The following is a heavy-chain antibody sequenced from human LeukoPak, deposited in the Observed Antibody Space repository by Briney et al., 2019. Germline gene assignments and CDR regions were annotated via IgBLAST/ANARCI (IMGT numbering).Heavy chain of an antibody. CDR3: ARDFSSSWYAFDI. D-gene: IGHD6-13*01. J-gene: IGHJ3*02. CDR2: IHTSGIT. CDR1: GGSITPYY. Sequence: SETLSLTCTVSGGSITPYYYYWIRQPAGKGLEYIGRIHTSGITNYNPPLKSRVTISVDKSNNYFSLKLSSVTAADTAVYYCARDFSSSWYAFDIWGQGTMVIVSS. V-gene: IGHV4-4*07.